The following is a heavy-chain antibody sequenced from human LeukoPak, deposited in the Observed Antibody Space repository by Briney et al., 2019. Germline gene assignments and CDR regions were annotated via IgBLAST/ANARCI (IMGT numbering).Heavy chain of an antibody. CDR1: GFTFSSYW. CDR3: AGSPPAEWELPSPFDY. Sequence: PGGSLRLSCAASGFTFSSYWMSWVRQAPGKGLEWVANIKQDGSEKYYVDSVKGRFTISRDNAKNSLYLQMNSLRAEDTAVYYCAGSPPAEWELPSPFDYWGQGTLVTVSS. D-gene: IGHD1-26*01. V-gene: IGHV3-7*01. J-gene: IGHJ4*02. CDR2: IKQDGSEK.